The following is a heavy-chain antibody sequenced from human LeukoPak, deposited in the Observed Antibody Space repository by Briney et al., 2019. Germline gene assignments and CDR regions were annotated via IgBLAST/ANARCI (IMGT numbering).Heavy chain of an antibody. D-gene: IGHD5-24*01. Sequence: GRSLRLSCSASGFTLSSYAMHWVRQAPGKGLEYVSAISSDGSGTYYADSVKGRFTISRDNSKNTLYLQMSSLRPDDSAVYYCVSRGRYYYDSWGQGTLVTVSS. V-gene: IGHV3-64D*09. CDR3: VSRGRYYYDS. J-gene: IGHJ4*02. CDR2: ISSDGSGT. CDR1: GFTLSSYA.